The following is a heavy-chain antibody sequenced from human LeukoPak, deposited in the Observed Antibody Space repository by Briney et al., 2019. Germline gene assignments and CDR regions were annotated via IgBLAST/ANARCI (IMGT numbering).Heavy chain of an antibody. D-gene: IGHD6-19*01. CDR2: IIPIFGTA. Sequence: SVKVSCKPSLGTFSSYAIRWVRQAPGPRLGWMGGIIPIFGTANYAQTVQGRVTITADKSTSTAYMQLSSLRDEDTAVYYCARDAKFDSGSDRPGIYYYMDVWGKGTTVTVSS. V-gene: IGHV1-69*06. CDR3: ARDAKFDSGSDRPGIYYYMDV. CDR1: LGTFSSYA. J-gene: IGHJ6*03.